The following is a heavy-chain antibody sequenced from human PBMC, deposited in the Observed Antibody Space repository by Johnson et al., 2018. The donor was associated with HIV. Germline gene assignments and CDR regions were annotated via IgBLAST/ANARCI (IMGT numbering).Heavy chain of an antibody. CDR1: GFTFSSYW. J-gene: IGHJ3*02. V-gene: IGHV3-30*02. CDR3: AKPETGELSDAFDI. D-gene: IGHD7-27*01. CDR2: IRYDGSNR. Sequence: VQLVESGGGLVQPGGSLRLSCAASGFTFSSYWMSWVRQAPGKGLEWVAFIRYDGSNRYYADSVKGRFTISRDNSKNTLYLQMNSLRAEDTAVYYCAKPETGELSDAFDIWGQGTMVTVSS.